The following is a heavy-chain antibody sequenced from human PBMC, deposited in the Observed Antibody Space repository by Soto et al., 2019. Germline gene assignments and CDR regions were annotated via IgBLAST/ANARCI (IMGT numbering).Heavy chain of an antibody. Sequence: PGGSLRLSCAASGFTFSSYSMNWVRQAPGKGLEWVSYISSSSSTIYYADSVKGRFTISRDNSKNTLYLQMNSLRAEDTAVYYCAKGGYGDYILFDYWGQGTLVTVSS. J-gene: IGHJ4*02. D-gene: IGHD4-17*01. CDR3: AKGGYGDYILFDY. V-gene: IGHV3-48*01. CDR2: ISSSSSTI. CDR1: GFTFSSYS.